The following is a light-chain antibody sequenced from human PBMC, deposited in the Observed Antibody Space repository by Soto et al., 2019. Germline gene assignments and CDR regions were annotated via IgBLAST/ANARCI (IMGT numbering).Light chain of an antibody. J-gene: IGLJ2*01. CDR2: GNS. Sequence: QSVLTQPPSVSGAPGQRVTISCTGSSSNIGAGYDVHWYQQLPGTAPKLLIYGNSNRPSGVRDRFSGSKSGTSASLAITGLQADYEADYYCQSYDSRLSAVVFGGGTKLTVL. CDR3: QSYDSRLSAVV. CDR1: SSNIGAGYD. V-gene: IGLV1-40*01.